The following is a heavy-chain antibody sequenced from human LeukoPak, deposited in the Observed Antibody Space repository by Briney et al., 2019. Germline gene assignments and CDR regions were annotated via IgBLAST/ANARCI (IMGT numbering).Heavy chain of an antibody. Sequence: GGSLRLSCAASGFTFSSYWMSWVRQAPGEGLEWVANIKQDGTEKYYMDSVKRRFSISRDNAKNSLYLQMNALRAEDTAVYYCARDVRPDYWGQGTLVTVST. CDR2: IKQDGTEK. CDR1: GFTFSSYW. CDR3: ARDVRPDY. V-gene: IGHV3-7*04. J-gene: IGHJ4*02. D-gene: IGHD6-6*01.